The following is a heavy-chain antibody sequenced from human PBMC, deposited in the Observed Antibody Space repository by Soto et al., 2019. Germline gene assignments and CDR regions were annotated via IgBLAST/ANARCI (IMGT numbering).Heavy chain of an antibody. Sequence: QVQLVQSGGEVKEPGASVRVSCKASGYAFTSQGLSWVRQAPGQGLEWMGWISANSGNTKYAQKLQGRITLTRDTSTTTAYMELRSLTSDDTAVYYCARDRDHAFDFWGQGTMVTVSS. V-gene: IGHV1-18*01. CDR1: GYAFTSQG. CDR2: ISANSGNT. CDR3: ARDRDHAFDF. J-gene: IGHJ3*01.